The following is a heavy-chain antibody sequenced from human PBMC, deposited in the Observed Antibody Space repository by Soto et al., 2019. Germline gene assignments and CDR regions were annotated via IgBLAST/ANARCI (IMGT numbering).Heavy chain of an antibody. Sequence: PSETLSLTCTVSGGSISSYYWSWIRQPPGKGLEWIGYIYYSGSTNYNPSLKSRVTISVDTSKNQFSLKLSSVTAADTAVYYCARNDYGENEYSDYWGQGTLVTVS. CDR1: GGSISSYY. V-gene: IGHV4-59*01. J-gene: IGHJ4*02. CDR3: ARNDYGENEYSDY. CDR2: IYYSGST. D-gene: IGHD4-17*01.